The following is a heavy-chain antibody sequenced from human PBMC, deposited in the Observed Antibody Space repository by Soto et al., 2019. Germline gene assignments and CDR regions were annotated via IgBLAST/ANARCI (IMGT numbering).Heavy chain of an antibody. D-gene: IGHD2-2*01. CDR1: GYTFTSYG. CDR2: ISAYNGNT. Sequence: ASVKVSCKASGYTFTSYGIGWVRQAPGQGLEWMGWISAYNGNTNYAQKLQGRVTMTTDTSTSTAYMELRSLRSDDTAVYYCARSGTSSNYYYMDVWGKGTTVTVSS. V-gene: IGHV1-18*01. J-gene: IGHJ6*03. CDR3: ARSGTSSNYYYMDV.